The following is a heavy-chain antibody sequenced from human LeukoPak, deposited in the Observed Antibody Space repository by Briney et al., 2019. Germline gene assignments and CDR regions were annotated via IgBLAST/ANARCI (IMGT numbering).Heavy chain of an antibody. V-gene: IGHV4-39*01. CDR1: GGSISSSSYY. J-gene: IGHJ5*02. Sequence: SETLSLTCTVSGGSISSSSYYWGWIRQPPGKGLEWIGSIYYSGSTYYNPSLKSRVTIPVDTSKNQFSLKLSSVTAADTAVYYCARRVDYDILTGHNWFDPWGQGTLVTVSS. CDR2: IYYSGST. D-gene: IGHD3-9*01. CDR3: ARRVDYDILTGHNWFDP.